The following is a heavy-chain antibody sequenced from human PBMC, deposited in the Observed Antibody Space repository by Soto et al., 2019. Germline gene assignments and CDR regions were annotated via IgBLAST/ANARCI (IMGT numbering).Heavy chain of an antibody. D-gene: IGHD6-13*01. CDR1: GFSFTTYW. CDR2: IDQHGTEK. J-gene: IGHJ6*02. Sequence: EVQLMESGGNLVRPGGSLRLSCAASGFSFTTYWMTWVRQAPGKGLEWVASIDQHGTEKYYVDSLKGRFTISRNNGKNSLYLQMNSLRAEDTAVYYCARDQYTSGWLSYSYGMDVWGQGTTVTVSS. CDR3: ARDQYTSGWLSYSYGMDV. V-gene: IGHV3-7*01.